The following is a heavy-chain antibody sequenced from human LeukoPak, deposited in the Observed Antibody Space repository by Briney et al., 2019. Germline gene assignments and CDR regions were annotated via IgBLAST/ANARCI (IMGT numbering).Heavy chain of an antibody. CDR1: GFSFSVYW. D-gene: IGHD3-3*01. J-gene: IGHJ4*02. CDR3: AKGWGIPIFGVVTN. V-gene: IGHV3-30*18. Sequence: GGTLRLSCAASGFSFSVYWMHWVRQAPGKGLEWVAVILYDGSNKYYADSVKGRFTISRDNSKNTLYLQMNSLRAEDTAVYYCAKGWGIPIFGVVTNWGQGTLVTVSS. CDR2: ILYDGSNK.